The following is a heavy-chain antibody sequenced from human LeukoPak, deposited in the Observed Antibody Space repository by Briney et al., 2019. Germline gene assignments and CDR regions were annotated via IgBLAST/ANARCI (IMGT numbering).Heavy chain of an antibody. CDR3: ARDRHRVTMIVVVYFDY. Sequence: SETLSLTCTVSGGSISSSSYYWGWIRQPPGKGLEWIGSIYYSGSTYYNPSLKSRVTISVDTSKNQFSLKLSSVTAADTAVYYCARDRHRVTMIVVVYFDYWGREPWSPSPQ. CDR2: IYYSGST. CDR1: GGSISSSSYY. D-gene: IGHD3-22*01. J-gene: IGHJ4*02. V-gene: IGHV4-39*07.